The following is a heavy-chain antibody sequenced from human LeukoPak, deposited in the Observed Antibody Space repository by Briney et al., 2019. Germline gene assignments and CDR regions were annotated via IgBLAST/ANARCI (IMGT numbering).Heavy chain of an antibody. CDR3: ARDALYSSSSHDAFDI. Sequence: VGSLRLSCAASGFTFSSYSMNWVRQAPGKGLEWVSSISSSSSYIYYADSVKGRFTISRDNAKNSLYLQMNSLRAEDTAVYYCARDALYSSSSHDAFDIWGQGTMVTVSS. CDR1: GFTFSSYS. J-gene: IGHJ3*02. D-gene: IGHD6-6*01. V-gene: IGHV3-21*01. CDR2: ISSSSSYI.